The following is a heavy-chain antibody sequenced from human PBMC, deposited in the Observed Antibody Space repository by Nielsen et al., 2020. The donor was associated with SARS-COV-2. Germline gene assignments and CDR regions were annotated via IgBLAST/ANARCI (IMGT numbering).Heavy chain of an antibody. V-gene: IGHV3-74*01. Sequence: GGSLRLSCAASAFTFSTYWMHWVRQAPGKGLVWVSRINSGGSSTSYADSVKGRFTISRDNAKNTLYLQMNSLRAEDTAVYYCAREAGTVGFDYWGQGTLVTVSS. J-gene: IGHJ4*02. CDR2: INSGGSST. D-gene: IGHD6-19*01. CDR3: AREAGTVGFDY. CDR1: AFTFSTYW.